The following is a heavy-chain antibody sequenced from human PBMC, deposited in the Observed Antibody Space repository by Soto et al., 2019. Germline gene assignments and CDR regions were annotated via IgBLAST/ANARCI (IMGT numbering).Heavy chain of an antibody. J-gene: IGHJ4*02. CDR2: ISYDGSTA. CDR1: EFTFRSYG. D-gene: IGHD3-10*01. V-gene: IGHV3-30*18. Sequence: GESLKISCTTSEFTFRSYGMPWVRQAPGKGLEWLAVISYDGSTAYYAHSVTVRFIISRDNSKNTLYLQLNSLRAEDTAVYYCAKEKDPFGMGRKSFDYWGQGTPVTVSS. CDR3: AKEKDPFGMGRKSFDY.